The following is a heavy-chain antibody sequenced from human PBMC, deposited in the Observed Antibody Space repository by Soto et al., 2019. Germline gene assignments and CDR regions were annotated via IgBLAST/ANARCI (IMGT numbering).Heavy chain of an antibody. Sequence: EVQLVEAVGGLVQPGRSLRLSCAASGFTFDHYAMHWVRQAPGKCLEWVSGVSWNSGSIGYADSVTGRFTISRDNAKNSLYLQMNSLRAEDPALYYCTKGEGIVATILFDYWCQGTLVTVSS. CDR3: TKGEGIVATILFDY. V-gene: IGHV3-9*01. CDR2: VSWNSGSI. CDR1: GFTFDHYA. D-gene: IGHD5-12*01. J-gene: IGHJ4*02.